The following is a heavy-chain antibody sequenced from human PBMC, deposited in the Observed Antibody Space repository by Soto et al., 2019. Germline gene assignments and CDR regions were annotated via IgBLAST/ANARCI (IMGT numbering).Heavy chain of an antibody. Sequence: PSETLSLTCTVSGGSISSGDYYWSWIRQPPGKGLEWIGYIYYSGSTYYNPSLKSRVTISVDTSKNQFSLKLSSVTAADTAVYYCARAIATAAADNGDWFDPWGQGTLVTVSS. CDR1: GGSISSGDYY. J-gene: IGHJ5*02. CDR2: IYYSGST. V-gene: IGHV4-30-4*01. CDR3: ARAIATAAADNGDWFDP. D-gene: IGHD6-13*01.